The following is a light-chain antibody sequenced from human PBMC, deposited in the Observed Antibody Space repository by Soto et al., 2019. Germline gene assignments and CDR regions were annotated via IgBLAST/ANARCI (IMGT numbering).Light chain of an antibody. CDR3: QSYDSSLTAL. V-gene: IGLV1-40*01. CDR1: SSNIGAGYD. Sequence: QSVLTQPPSVSGAPGQRVTISCPGSSSNIGAGYDVHWYQQVPGTAPKLLIFANINRPSGVPDRFSGSKSGTSASLAITGLQAEDEADYYCQSYDSSLTALFGTGTKLTVL. CDR2: ANI. J-gene: IGLJ1*01.